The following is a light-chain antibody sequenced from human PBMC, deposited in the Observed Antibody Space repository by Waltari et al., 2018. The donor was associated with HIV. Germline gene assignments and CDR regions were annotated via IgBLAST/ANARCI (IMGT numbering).Light chain of an antibody. J-gene: IGKJ2*03. CDR2: WAS. Sequence: DIVMTQSPDSLAVSLGERATINCKSSQSILNSSNNKNYLAWYQQKPGQTPKLLIYWASTRESGVPDRFSGGGSGTDFTLTISSLQAEDVAVYYCQQYYITQYSFGQGTKLEIK. V-gene: IGKV4-1*01. CDR3: QQYYITQYS. CDR1: QSILNSSNNKNY.